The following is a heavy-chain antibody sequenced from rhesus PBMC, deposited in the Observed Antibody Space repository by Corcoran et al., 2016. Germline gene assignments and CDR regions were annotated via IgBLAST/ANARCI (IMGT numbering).Heavy chain of an antibody. CDR2: ITYSGST. V-gene: IGHV4-122*02. CDR1: GYSIRTGYY. Sequence: QVQLQESGPGLVKPSETLSLTCAVSGYSIRTGYYWSWIRQPPGKGLAWIGYITYSGSTSYNPSLKSRVTISRDTSKNQFSLKLSSVTAADTAVYYCARERLVPDYWGQGVLVTVSS. J-gene: IGHJ4*01. D-gene: IGHD6-31*01. CDR3: ARERLVPDY.